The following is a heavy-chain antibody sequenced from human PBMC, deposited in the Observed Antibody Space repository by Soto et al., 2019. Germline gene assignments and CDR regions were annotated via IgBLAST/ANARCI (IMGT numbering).Heavy chain of an antibody. D-gene: IGHD2-21*02. V-gene: IGHV1-18*04. Sequence: ASVKVSCKASGYTFTSYGISWVRQAPGQGLEWMGWISAYNGNTNYAQKLQGRVTMTTDTSTSTAYMELRSLRSDDTAVYYCARDHAVVVTAIFSYYGMDVWGQGTTVTVSS. CDR3: ARDHAVVVTAIFSYYGMDV. CDR1: GYTFTSYG. CDR2: ISAYNGNT. J-gene: IGHJ6*02.